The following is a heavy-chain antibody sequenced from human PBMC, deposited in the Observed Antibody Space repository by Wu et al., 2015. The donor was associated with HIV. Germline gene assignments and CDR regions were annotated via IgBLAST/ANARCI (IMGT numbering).Heavy chain of an antibody. CDR1: GYTFTGYY. CDR2: INPNSGGT. J-gene: IGHJ6*02. Sequence: QVQLVQSGAEVKKPGASVKVSCKASGYTFTGYYMHWVRQAPGQGLEWMGWINPNSGGTNYAQKFQGRVTMTRDTSISTAYMELSRLRSDDTAVYYCARDRYYYDSSGPKVDYYYYYGMDVWGQGTTVTVSS. V-gene: IGHV1-2*02. CDR3: ARDRYYYDSSGPKVDYYYYYGMDV. D-gene: IGHD3-22*01.